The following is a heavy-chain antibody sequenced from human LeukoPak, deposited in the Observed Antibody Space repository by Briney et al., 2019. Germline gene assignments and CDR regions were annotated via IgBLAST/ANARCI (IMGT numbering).Heavy chain of an antibody. CDR1: GYTFTSYG. CDR2: ISAYNGNT. J-gene: IGHJ4*02. CDR3: ARDLMVRGPKNFDY. D-gene: IGHD3-10*01. Sequence: VKVSCKASGYTFTSYGISWVRQAPGQGLEWMGWISAYNGNTNYAQKLQGRVTMTTDTSTSTAYMELRSLRSDDTAVYYCARDLMVRGPKNFDYWGQGTLVTVSS. V-gene: IGHV1-18*01.